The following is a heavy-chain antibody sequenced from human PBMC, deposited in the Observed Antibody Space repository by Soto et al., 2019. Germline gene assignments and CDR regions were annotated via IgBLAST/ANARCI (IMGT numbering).Heavy chain of an antibody. CDR2: ISWNGGGL. J-gene: IGHJ5*02. D-gene: IGHD2-15*01. CDR1: GFTFDDYA. Sequence: EVQLVESGGDLVQPGGSLRISCAASGFTFDDYAMHWVRQTPGKSLEWVSGISWNGGGLGYADSVKGRFTISRDNAKNSLYLQLNSLRPEDTALYYCAKGDRLTAARAWFDLWGQGTLVTVSS. V-gene: IGHV3-9*01. CDR3: AKGDRLTAARAWFDL.